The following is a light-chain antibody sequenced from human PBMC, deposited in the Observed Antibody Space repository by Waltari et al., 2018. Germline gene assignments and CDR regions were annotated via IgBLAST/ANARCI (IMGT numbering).Light chain of an antibody. Sequence: DIQMTQSPSSLSASVGDRVTITCRTSQSISISLNWYQQKPGKAPKLLIYAASRLQNGVPSRFSGSGSGTDFTLTISSLQPEDFATYYCQQSYSTPPDTFGQGTKLEIK. CDR1: QSISIS. CDR2: AAS. V-gene: IGKV1-39*01. J-gene: IGKJ2*01. CDR3: QQSYSTPPDT.